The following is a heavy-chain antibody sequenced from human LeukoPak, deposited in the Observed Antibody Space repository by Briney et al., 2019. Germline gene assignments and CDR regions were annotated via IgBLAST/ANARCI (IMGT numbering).Heavy chain of an antibody. CDR2: INHSGST. CDR3: ARGKNSISVGVFWFDP. V-gene: IGHV4-34*01. CDR1: GGSFSGYY. J-gene: IGHJ5*02. Sequence: PSETLSLTCAVYGGSFSGYYWSWIRQPPGKGLEWIGEINHSGSTNYNPSLKSRVTISVDTSKNQFSLKLSSVTAADTAVYYCARGKNSISVGVFWFDPWGQGTLVTVSS. D-gene: IGHD2-21*01.